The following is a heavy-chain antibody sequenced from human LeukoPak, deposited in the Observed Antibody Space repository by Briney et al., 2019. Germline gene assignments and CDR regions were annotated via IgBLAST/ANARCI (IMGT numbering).Heavy chain of an antibody. Sequence: PGGSMRLSCAAYGFTFSSYWMHWDRQAPGKGLVWVSRINSDGSSTSYADSVKGRFTISRDNAKNTLYLQMNSLRAEDTAVYYCASGGVGYGDYNYYFDYWGQGTLVTVSS. D-gene: IGHD4-17*01. CDR2: INSDGSST. CDR3: ASGGVGYGDYNYYFDY. CDR1: GFTFSSYW. V-gene: IGHV3-74*01. J-gene: IGHJ4*02.